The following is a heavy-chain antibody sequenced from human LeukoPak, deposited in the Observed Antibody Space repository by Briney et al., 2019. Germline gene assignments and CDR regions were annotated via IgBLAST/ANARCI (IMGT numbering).Heavy chain of an antibody. V-gene: IGHV1-69*13. CDR1: GGTFSSYA. Sequence: SVKVSCKASGGTFSSYAISWVRQAPGQGLEWMGGIIPIFGTANYAQKFQGRVTITADESTSTAYMELSSLRSEDTAVYYCARVSEYSSSYFGDAFDIWGQGTMVTVSS. J-gene: IGHJ3*02. CDR2: IIPIFGTA. D-gene: IGHD6-6*01. CDR3: ARVSEYSSSYFGDAFDI.